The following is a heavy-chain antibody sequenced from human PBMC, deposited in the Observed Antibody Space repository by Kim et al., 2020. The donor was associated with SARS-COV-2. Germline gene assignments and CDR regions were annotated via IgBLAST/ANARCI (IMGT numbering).Heavy chain of an antibody. CDR3: ARGGHNCNVAEGY. J-gene: IGHJ4*02. CDR1: GYTFTSHS. CDR2: INPNSGGT. D-gene: IGHD1-1*01. V-gene: IGHV1-2*02. Sequence: ASVKVSCKASGYTFTSHSIHWVRQAPGQGLEWMGWINPNSGGTSYAQKFQGRVTMTRDTSISTAYMELTRLRSDDTAVYYCARGGHNCNVAEGYWGQGTLVTVSS.